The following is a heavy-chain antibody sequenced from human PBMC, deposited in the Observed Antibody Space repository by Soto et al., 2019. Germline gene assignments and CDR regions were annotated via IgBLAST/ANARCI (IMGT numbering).Heavy chain of an antibody. J-gene: IGHJ4*02. CDR1: EATFSSYA. D-gene: IGHD2-21*02. CDR2: IIPSFGTA. Sequence: QVQLVQSGAEVKKPGSSVKVSCKASEATFSSYAISGVRQALEQGLGGMGGIIPSFGTANYAQKFQGRVTITAAESTSTAYLELSSLRSEDTAVYYFARDKVSGGNSDYWGQGTLVTVAS. CDR3: ARDKVSGGNSDY. V-gene: IGHV1-69*01.